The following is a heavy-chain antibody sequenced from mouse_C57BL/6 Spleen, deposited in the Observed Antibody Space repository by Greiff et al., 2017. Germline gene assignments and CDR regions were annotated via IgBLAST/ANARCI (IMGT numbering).Heavy chain of an antibody. D-gene: IGHD2-4*01. V-gene: IGHV5-17*01. Sequence: EVMLVESGGGLVKPGGSLKLSCAASGFTFSDYGMHWVRQAPEKGLEWVAYISSGSSTIYYADTVKGRFTISRDNAKNTLFLQMTSLRSEDTAMYYCARVDYDWYFDVWGTGTTVTVSS. J-gene: IGHJ1*03. CDR1: GFTFSDYG. CDR2: ISSGSSTI. CDR3: ARVDYDWYFDV.